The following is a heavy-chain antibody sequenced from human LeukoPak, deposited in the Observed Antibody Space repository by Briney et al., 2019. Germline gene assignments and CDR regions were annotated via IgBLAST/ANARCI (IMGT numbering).Heavy chain of an antibody. Sequence: PSETLSLTCTVSGDSISSSSYYWGWIRQPPGKGLEWIGSIYYSGSTYYNPSLKSRVTISVDTSKNQFSLKLSSVTAADTAVYYCASDGSGRQVDYWGQGTLVTVSS. CDR2: IYYSGST. J-gene: IGHJ4*02. D-gene: IGHD3-10*01. V-gene: IGHV4-39*01. CDR3: ASDGSGRQVDY. CDR1: GDSISSSSYY.